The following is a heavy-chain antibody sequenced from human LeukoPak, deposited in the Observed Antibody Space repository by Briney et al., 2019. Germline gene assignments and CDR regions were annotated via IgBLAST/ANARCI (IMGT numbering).Heavy chain of an antibody. CDR1: GFTFSDYS. CDR2: ISYDVSNK. J-gene: IGHJ4*02. V-gene: IGHV3-30*18. D-gene: IGHD3-22*01. Sequence: QPGGCLRLSCAPAGFTFSDYSMNWVRQAPGKGREWVAVISYDVSNKYYAHSVKGRFTISRDNSKHTLYLKMNSLRAEDTAVYYCAKPAQDSIRPVLDYYDSSGYYFGGFDYWGQGTLVTVSS. CDR3: AKPAQDSIRPVLDYYDSSGYYFGGFDY.